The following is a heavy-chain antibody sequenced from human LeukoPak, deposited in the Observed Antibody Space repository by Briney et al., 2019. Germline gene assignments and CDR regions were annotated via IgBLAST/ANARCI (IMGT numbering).Heavy chain of an antibody. V-gene: IGHV3-23*01. CDR3: AKGLLLWFGEPGGFDY. Sequence: GGSLRLSCAASGFTFSSYTMRWVRQAPGKGLEWVSAISGSGGSTYYTDSVKGRFTISRDNSKNTLYLQMNSLRADDTALYHCAKGLLLWFGEPGGFDYWGQGTLVTVSS. CDR2: ISGSGGST. D-gene: IGHD3-10*01. J-gene: IGHJ4*02. CDR1: GFTFSSYT.